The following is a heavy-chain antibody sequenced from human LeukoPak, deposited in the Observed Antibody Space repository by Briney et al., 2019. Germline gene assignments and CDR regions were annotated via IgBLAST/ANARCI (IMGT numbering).Heavy chain of an antibody. CDR1: GFTFDDHA. CDR3: ARGHIVVVTAPDY. J-gene: IGHJ4*02. CDR2: INSDGSST. D-gene: IGHD2-21*02. V-gene: IGHV3-74*01. Sequence: GGSLRLSCAASGFTFDDHAMHWVRQAPGKGLVWVSRINSDGSSTNYADSVKGRFTISRDNAKNTLYLQMNSLRAEDTAVYYCARGHIVVVTAPDYWGQGTLVTVSS.